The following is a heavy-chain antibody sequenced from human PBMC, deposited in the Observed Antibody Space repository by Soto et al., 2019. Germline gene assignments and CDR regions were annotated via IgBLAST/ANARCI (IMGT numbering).Heavy chain of an antibody. CDR3: ARSVFP. Sequence: ASETLSLTCTVSCGSLSTGGYYWNWIRQHPGKGLEWIEYFYYSGSTYYNPSLKSRVTISVNTSKNQFSLKLSSVTAADTAVYYCARSVFPWGQGTLVTVSS. J-gene: IGHJ5*02. V-gene: IGHV4-31*03. CDR1: CGSLSTGGYY. CDR2: FYYSGST.